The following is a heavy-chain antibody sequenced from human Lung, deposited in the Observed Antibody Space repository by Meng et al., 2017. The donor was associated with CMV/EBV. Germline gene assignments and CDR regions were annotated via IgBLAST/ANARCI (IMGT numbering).Heavy chain of an antibody. CDR1: GYFITNIVNYY. D-gene: IGHD2-15*01. Sequence: LLLQHAGRSLVHPAATLALSRHVSGYFITNIVNYYCGCLRQRPAKVLEWIATVFSPGTSYYNPSFVSRVTISGDTSKYEFSLRLRSVNAADTSVYFCARDGGATSFDYWGQGILVTVSS. CDR3: ARDGGATSFDY. CDR2: VFSPGTS. V-gene: IGHV4-39*07. J-gene: IGHJ4*02.